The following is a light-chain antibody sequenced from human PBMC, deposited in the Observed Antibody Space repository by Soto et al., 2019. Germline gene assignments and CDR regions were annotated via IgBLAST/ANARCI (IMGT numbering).Light chain of an antibody. V-gene: IGKV1-9*01. CDR2: AAS. Sequence: IQMTQSPSSLSASVGDRVTITCRPSQGISSYLAWYQQKPGKAPKLLIYAASTLQSGVPSRFSGSGSGTDFTITISSLQPEDFATYYCQQLNSYPRTFGQGTKVDIK. J-gene: IGKJ1*01. CDR3: QQLNSYPRT. CDR1: QGISSY.